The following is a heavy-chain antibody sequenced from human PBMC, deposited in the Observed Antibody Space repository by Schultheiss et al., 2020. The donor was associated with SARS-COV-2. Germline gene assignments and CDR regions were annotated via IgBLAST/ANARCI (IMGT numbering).Heavy chain of an antibody. CDR2: INHSGST. V-gene: IGHV4-34*01. CDR3: ARVVTVVVPAATTYYYYYYMDV. J-gene: IGHJ6*03. D-gene: IGHD2-2*01. CDR1: GGSFSGYY. Sequence: SQTLSLTCAVYGGSFSGYYWSWIRQPPGKGLEWIGEINHSGSTNYNPSLKSRVTISVDTSKNQFSLKLSSVTAADTAVYYCARVVTVVVPAATTYYYYYYMDVWGKGTTVTVSS.